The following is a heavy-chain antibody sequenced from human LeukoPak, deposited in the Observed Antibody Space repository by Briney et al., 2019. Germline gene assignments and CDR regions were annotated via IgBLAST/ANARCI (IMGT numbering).Heavy chain of an antibody. D-gene: IGHD3-22*01. Sequence: PSETLPLTCTVSGGSISSYYWSWIRQPPGKGLEWIGYIYYSGSTNYNPSLKSRVTISVDTSKNQFSLKLSSVTAADTAVYYCARVVVLAYYDSSGFGAFDIWGQGTMVTVSS. CDR3: ARVVVLAYYDSSGFGAFDI. CDR2: IYYSGST. J-gene: IGHJ3*02. CDR1: GGSISSYY. V-gene: IGHV4-59*01.